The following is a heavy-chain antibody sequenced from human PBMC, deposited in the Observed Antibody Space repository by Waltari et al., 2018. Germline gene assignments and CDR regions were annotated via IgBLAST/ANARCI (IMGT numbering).Heavy chain of an antibody. D-gene: IGHD4-17*01. J-gene: IGHJ4*02. CDR2: VYHVGSS. CDR3: ARHESAHYGGFDS. V-gene: IGHV4-38-2*01. CDR1: GDSITSASY. Sequence: QVQLQESGPGLVKPSETLSLTCAVPGDSITSASYWGWIRQPPGKGLEWFGYVYHVGSSSYNPSLKSRVTMSVDTSKRQFSLNLSSVTAADTAVYYCARHESAHYGGFDSWGRGTLVTVSA.